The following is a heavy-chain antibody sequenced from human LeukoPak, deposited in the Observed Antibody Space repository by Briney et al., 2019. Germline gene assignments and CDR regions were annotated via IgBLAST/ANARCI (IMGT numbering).Heavy chain of an antibody. CDR1: GFTFSSYW. Sequence: PGGSLRLFCAASGFTFSSYWMYWVRQAPGKGLVWVSRINSDGIGTSYADSVKGRFTISGDNAKNKLYMYMRSLIAEDTAVYYCARKKSNGWFFDYWGQGTPVTVSS. V-gene: IGHV3-74*01. CDR3: ARKKSNGWFFDY. J-gene: IGHJ4*02. D-gene: IGHD6-19*01. CDR2: INSDGIGT.